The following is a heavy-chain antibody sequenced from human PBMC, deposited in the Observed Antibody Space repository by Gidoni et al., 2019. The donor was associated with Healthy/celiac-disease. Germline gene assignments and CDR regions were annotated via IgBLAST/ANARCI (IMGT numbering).Heavy chain of an antibody. CDR3: ATRNRSIAARPFY. CDR2: ISGSGGST. J-gene: IGHJ4*02. CDR1: GFTFSSYA. D-gene: IGHD6-6*01. Sequence: EVQLLESGGGLVQPGGSLRLSCAAAGFTFSSYAMSWVRQAPGKGLEWLSAISGSGGSTYYADSVKGRFTISRDNSKNTLYLQMNSLRAEDTAVYYCATRNRSIAARPFYWGQGTLVTVSS. V-gene: IGHV3-23*01.